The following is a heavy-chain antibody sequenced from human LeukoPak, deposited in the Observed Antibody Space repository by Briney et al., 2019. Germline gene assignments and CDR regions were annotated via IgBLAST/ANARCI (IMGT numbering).Heavy chain of an antibody. D-gene: IGHD6-19*01. CDR2: TFYRSKWYN. CDR1: GDSVSSNSAA. J-gene: IGHJ4*02. Sequence: SQTLSLTCALSGDSVSSNSAAWHWLRQSPSRGLEWLGRTFYRSKWYNDYAVSVKSRITINPDTSKNQFSLQLNSVTPEDTAVYYCARIAVAATPVWGQGTLVTVSS. V-gene: IGHV6-1*01. CDR3: ARIAVAATPV.